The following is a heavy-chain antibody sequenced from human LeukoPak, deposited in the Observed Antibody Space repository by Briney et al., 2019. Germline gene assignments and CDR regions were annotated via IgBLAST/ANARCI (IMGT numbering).Heavy chain of an antibody. Sequence: SETLSLTCTVSGGSISSSSYYWGWLRQPPGKGLEWIGSIYYSGSTYYNPSLKSRVTISVDTSKNQFSLKLSSVTAADTAVYYCARDLRIVATIDYYYYYMDVWGKGTTVTISS. D-gene: IGHD5-12*01. J-gene: IGHJ6*03. V-gene: IGHV4-39*07. CDR3: ARDLRIVATIDYYYYYMDV. CDR1: GGSISSSSYY. CDR2: IYYSGST.